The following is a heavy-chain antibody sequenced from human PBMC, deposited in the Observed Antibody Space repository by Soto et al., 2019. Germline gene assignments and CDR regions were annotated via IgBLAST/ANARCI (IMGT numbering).Heavy chain of an antibody. CDR2: INHSGST. Sequence: SETLSLTCAVYGGSFSGYYWSWIRQPPGKGLEWIGEINHSGSTNYNPSLKSRVTISVDTSKNQFSLKLSSVTAADTAVYYCARRHRTYYDYVWGSYVDYWGQGTLVTVSS. CDR1: GGSFSGYY. V-gene: IGHV4-34*01. J-gene: IGHJ4*02. D-gene: IGHD3-16*01. CDR3: ARRHRTYYDYVWGSYVDY.